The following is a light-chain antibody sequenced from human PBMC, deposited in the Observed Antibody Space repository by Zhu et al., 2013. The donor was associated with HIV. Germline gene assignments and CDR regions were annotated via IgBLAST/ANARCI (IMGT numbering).Light chain of an antibody. V-gene: IGKV3-11*01. CDR1: QTISSD. CDR2: ATS. J-gene: IGKJ5*01. CDR3: QKRSNWPPIT. Sequence: DIVLTQSPGTLSLSPGDRATLSCRASQTISSDFLAWYQQKPGQAPTLLMYATSSRAAGIPARFSGSGSGTDFTLTISSLEPEDFAVYFCQKRSNWPPITFGQGTRIDVK.